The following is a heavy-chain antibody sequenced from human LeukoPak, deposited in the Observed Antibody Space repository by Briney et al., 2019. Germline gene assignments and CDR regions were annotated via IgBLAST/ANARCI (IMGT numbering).Heavy chain of an antibody. CDR1: GYTFTGYY. V-gene: IGHV1-2*02. CDR3: ARSSGSFFPFDY. J-gene: IGHJ4*02. D-gene: IGHD1-26*01. CDR2: INPNSGGT. Sequence: ASVKVSCKASGYTFTGYYMHWVRQAPGQGLEWMGWINPNSGGTNYAQKFQGRVTMTRDTSISTAYMELRSLRSDDTAVYYCARSSGSFFPFDYWGQGTLVTVSS.